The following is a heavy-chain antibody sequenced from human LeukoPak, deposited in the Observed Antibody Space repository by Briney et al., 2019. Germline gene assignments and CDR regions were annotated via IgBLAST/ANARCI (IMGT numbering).Heavy chain of an antibody. Sequence: GEALKISCKGFGYRFATYWIGWVRQMPGKGLEWMGIIYPGDSDTCYSPSFQGQVAISADKSISTAYLQWSSLKVSDTGTYYCVRGVSSTAARWFDPWGQGALVTVSS. J-gene: IGHJ5*02. CDR1: GYRFATYW. D-gene: IGHD2-2*01. CDR2: IYPGDSDT. V-gene: IGHV5-51*01. CDR3: VRGVSSTAARWFDP.